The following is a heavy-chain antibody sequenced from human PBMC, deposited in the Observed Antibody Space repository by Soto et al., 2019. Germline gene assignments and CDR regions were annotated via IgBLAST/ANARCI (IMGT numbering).Heavy chain of an antibody. D-gene: IGHD2-15*01. CDR3: ARERADCSGGSCYGERDGMEV. CDR1: GYTFTGYY. J-gene: IGHJ6*02. Sequence: QVQLVQSGAEVKKPGASVKVSCKASGYTFTGYYMHWVRQAPGQGLEWMGWINPNSGGTNYAQKFQGWVTMTRDTSSSSAYMELRRLRSDDTAEYYCARERADCSGGSCYGERDGMEVWGQGTTVTVSS. V-gene: IGHV1-2*04. CDR2: INPNSGGT.